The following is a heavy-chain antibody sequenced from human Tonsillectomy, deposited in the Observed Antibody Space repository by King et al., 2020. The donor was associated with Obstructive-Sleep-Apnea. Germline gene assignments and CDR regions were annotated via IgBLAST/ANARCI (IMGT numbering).Heavy chain of an antibody. CDR1: GASISSSYW. CDR2: IYHSGST. Sequence: QLQESGPGLVKPSGTLSLTCAVSGASISSSYWWTWVRQPPGKGLDWLGEIYHSGSTNYNPSVKTRLSISVDKSNNQFSLKLSSVTAADTALYYCASRRSGNILTGYYHFDYWGQGTLVTVSS. V-gene: IGHV4-4*02. CDR3: ASRRSGNILTGYYHFDY. J-gene: IGHJ4*02. D-gene: IGHD3-9*01.